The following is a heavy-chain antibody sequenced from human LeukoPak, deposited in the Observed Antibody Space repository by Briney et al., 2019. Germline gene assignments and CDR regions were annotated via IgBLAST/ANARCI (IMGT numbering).Heavy chain of an antibody. J-gene: IGHJ4*02. CDR2: INHSGST. Sequence: PSETLSLTCAVYGGSFSGYYWSWIRQPPVKGLEWIGEINHSGSTNYNPSLKSRVTISVDTSKNQFSLKLSSVTAADTAVYYCARVGALGYCSSTRCRRSYFDYWGQGTLVTVSS. V-gene: IGHV4-34*01. CDR3: ARVGALGYCSSTRCRRSYFDY. CDR1: GGSFSGYY. D-gene: IGHD2-2*01.